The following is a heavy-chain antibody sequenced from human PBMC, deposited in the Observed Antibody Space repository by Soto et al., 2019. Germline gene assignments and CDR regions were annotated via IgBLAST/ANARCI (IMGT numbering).Heavy chain of an antibody. CDR1: GGTFSSYA. CDR3: ARANLTNCSGGSCCPYYYYYYGMDV. V-gene: IGHV1-69*13. D-gene: IGHD2-15*01. J-gene: IGHJ6*02. Sequence: SVKVSCKASGGTFSSYAISWVRQAPGQGLEWMGGIIPIFGTANYAQKFQGRVTITADESTSTAYMELSSLRSEDTAVYYCARANLTNCSGGSCCPYYYYYYGMDVWGHGTTVTVSS. CDR2: IIPIFGTA.